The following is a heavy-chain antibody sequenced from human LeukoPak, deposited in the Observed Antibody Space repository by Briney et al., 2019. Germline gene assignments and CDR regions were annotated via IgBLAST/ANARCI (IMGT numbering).Heavy chain of an antibody. V-gene: IGHV3-15*01. CDR2: IKSKPDGGAI. CDR3: TRDKLELRQFDY. Sequence: TGGSLRLSCAVSGFTLSNAWMSWVRQAPGKGLEWVGRIKSKPDGGAIDYAAPVKGRFAISRDDSKDVLYLQMNSLKTEDTAVYYCTRDKLELRQFDYWGQGTLVTVSS. CDR1: GFTLSNAW. J-gene: IGHJ4*02. D-gene: IGHD1-7*01.